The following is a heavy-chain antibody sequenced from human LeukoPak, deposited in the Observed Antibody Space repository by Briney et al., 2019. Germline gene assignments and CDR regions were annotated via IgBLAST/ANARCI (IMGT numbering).Heavy chain of an antibody. CDR3: AKGLEAVAGTPHPFDY. D-gene: IGHD6-19*01. J-gene: IGHJ4*02. Sequence: PGGSLRLSCAASGFTFSSYAMSWVRQAPGKGLEWVSAISGNGGSTYYADSVKGRFTISRDNSKNTLYLQMNSLRAEDTAVYYCAKGLEAVAGTPHPFDYWGQGTLVTVSS. V-gene: IGHV3-23*01. CDR1: GFTFSSYA. CDR2: ISGNGGST.